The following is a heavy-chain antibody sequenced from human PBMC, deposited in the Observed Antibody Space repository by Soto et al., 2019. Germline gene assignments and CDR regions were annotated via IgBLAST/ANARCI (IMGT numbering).Heavy chain of an antibody. CDR2: ISSSSSTI. CDR3: AKCQTGYSSSYED. Sequence: GGSLRLSCAASGFTFSSYSMNWVRQAPGKGLEWVSYISSSSSTIYYADSVKGRFTISRDNAKNSLYLQMNSLRAEDTAVYYYAKCQTGYSSSYEDWGQGTLVTVSS. D-gene: IGHD6-13*01. CDR1: GFTFSSYS. V-gene: IGHV3-48*01. J-gene: IGHJ4*02.